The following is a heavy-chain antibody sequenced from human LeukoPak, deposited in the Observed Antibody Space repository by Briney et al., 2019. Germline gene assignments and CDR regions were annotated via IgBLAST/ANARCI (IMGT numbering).Heavy chain of an antibody. Sequence: GGSLRLTCAASGFTFSSYGMHWVRQAPGKGLEWVAFIRYDGSNKYYADSVKGRFTISRDNSKNTLYLQMNSLRAEDTAVYYCAKGRSRYCGGDCPQFDYWGQGTLVTVSS. CDR2: IRYDGSNK. D-gene: IGHD2-21*01. V-gene: IGHV3-30*02. CDR1: GFTFSSYG. J-gene: IGHJ4*02. CDR3: AKGRSRYCGGDCPQFDY.